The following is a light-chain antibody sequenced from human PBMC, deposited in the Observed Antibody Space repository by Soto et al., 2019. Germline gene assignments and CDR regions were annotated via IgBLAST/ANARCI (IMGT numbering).Light chain of an antibody. CDR3: QQFAIHPALT. V-gene: IGKV1-33*01. J-gene: IGKJ3*01. CDR1: QDIGNR. CDR2: DAS. Sequence: DIQMTQSPSPLSASVGDRVTITCQASQDIGNRLNWYQQKPGKAPKLLVYDASNLHSGVPSRFSGHGSGTDFTLSITNLQAEDFATYYCQQFAIHPALTFGPGTKLDIK.